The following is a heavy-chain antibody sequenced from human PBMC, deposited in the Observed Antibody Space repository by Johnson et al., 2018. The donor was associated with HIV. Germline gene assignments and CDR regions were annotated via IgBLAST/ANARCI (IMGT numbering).Heavy chain of an antibody. CDR2: ISESGDAT. V-gene: IGHV3-23*04. J-gene: IGHJ3*02. CDR3: TKETGAHSAFEI. CDR1: GFTFSTNA. D-gene: IGHD3-10*01. Sequence: VQLVESGGGVVQPGRSLRLSCAASGFTFSTNAISWVRQAPGKGLEWVSAISESGDATHYADFVKGRFTISRDNSKNTVSLQMNSLRAEDTAIYHCTKETGAHSAFEIWGQGAMVTVSS.